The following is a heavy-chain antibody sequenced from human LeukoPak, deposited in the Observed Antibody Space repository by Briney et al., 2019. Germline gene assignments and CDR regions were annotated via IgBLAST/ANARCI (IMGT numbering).Heavy chain of an antibody. CDR1: GFYFSSYS. D-gene: IGHD2/OR15-2a*01. Sequence: PGGSLRLSCAASGFYFSSYSMNWVRQAPGKGLEWVSSINTGSTYMYYADSVKGRFTISRDNAKNSLHLQMYSLRAEDTAVFYCARDNRNYYYYMDVWGKGTTVTVSS. V-gene: IGHV3-21*01. CDR3: ARDNRNYYYYMDV. J-gene: IGHJ6*03. CDR2: INTGSTYM.